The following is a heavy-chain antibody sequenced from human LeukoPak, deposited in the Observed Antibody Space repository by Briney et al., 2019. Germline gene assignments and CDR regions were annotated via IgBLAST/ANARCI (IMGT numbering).Heavy chain of an antibody. J-gene: IGHJ4*02. CDR3: ARDSPVDTAMVTHFDY. D-gene: IGHD5-18*01. CDR2: ISGSGYST. V-gene: IGHV3-23*01. Sequence: GGSLRLSCAASGFTFSSYAMSWVRQAPGKGLEWVSGISGSGYSTYHADSVKGRFTISRDNSKNTLYLQMNSLRAEDTAVYYCARDSPVDTAMVTHFDYWGQGTLVTVSS. CDR1: GFTFSSYA.